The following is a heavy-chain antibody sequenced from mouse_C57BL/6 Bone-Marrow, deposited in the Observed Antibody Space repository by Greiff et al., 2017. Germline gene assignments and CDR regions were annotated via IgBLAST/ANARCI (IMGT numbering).Heavy chain of an antibody. J-gene: IGHJ2*01. V-gene: IGHV1-66*01. CDR2: IYPGSGNT. D-gene: IGHD1-1*01. CDR1: GYSFTSYY. CDR3: ARSDYYGSKGYFDY. Sequence: QVQLQQSGPELVKPGASVKISCKASGYSFTSYYIHWVKQRPGQGLEWIGWIYPGSGNTKYNETFKGKATLTADTSSSTAYMQLSSLTSEDSAVYYCARSDYYGSKGYFDYWGQGTTLTVSS.